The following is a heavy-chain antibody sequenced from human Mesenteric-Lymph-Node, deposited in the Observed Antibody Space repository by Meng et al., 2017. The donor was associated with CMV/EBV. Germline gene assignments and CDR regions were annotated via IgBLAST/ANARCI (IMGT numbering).Heavy chain of an antibody. J-gene: IGHJ6*02. CDR2: ISYDGSNK. CDR1: GLTFSSYA. D-gene: IGHD5-24*01. V-gene: IGHV3-30*04. CDR3: AKGGWPNYYYYGMDA. Sequence: GESLKISCAASGLTFSSYAMHWVRQAPGKGLEWVAVISYDGSNKYYADSVKGRFTISRDNYKNTLYLQMNSLRAEDTAVYYCAKGGWPNYYYYGMDAWGLGTTVTVSS.